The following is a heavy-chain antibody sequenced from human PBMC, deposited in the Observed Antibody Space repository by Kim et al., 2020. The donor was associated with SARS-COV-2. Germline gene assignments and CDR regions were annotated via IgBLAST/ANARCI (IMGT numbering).Heavy chain of an antibody. CDR2: ISGTSSYI. CDR3: ARGRYSYGIDY. J-gene: IGHJ4*02. CDR1: GFTFTTYS. D-gene: IGHD5-18*01. V-gene: IGHV3-21*01. Sequence: GGSLRLSCAASGFTFTTYSMNWVRQAPGKGLEWVSSISGTSSYIYYADSVKGRFTISRDNAKNSLYLQMNSLRAEDTAVYYCARGRYSYGIDYWGQGTLVTVSS.